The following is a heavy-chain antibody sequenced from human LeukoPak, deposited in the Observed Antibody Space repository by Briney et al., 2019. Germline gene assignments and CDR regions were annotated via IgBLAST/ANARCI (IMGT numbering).Heavy chain of an antibody. D-gene: IGHD3-10*01. CDR2: IKQDGSVK. V-gene: IGHV3-7*05. CDR3: ARVGGSGSYFDY. Sequence: GGSLRLSCAASGFTFSRYWMSCVRQARGKGLEWVANIKQDGSVKYYVDSANGRFTISRDNAKNSLYLQMNSRRAEDTAVYYCARVGGSGSYFDYGGEGTLVTVS. CDR1: GFTFSRYW. J-gene: IGHJ4*02.